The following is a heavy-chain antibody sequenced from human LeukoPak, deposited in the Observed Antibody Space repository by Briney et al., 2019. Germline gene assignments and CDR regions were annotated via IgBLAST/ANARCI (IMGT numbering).Heavy chain of an antibody. V-gene: IGHV1-2*02. CDR2: INPNSGGT. J-gene: IGHJ4*02. Sequence: SVKVSCKASGYTFTGFYMHWMRQAPGQGLEWMGWINPNSGGTNYAQSFQGRVTMTSGTSINTAYMELSSLRSGDTAVYYCARDRRGLSNIFWGQGTLVTVSS. CDR3: ARDRRGLSNIF. CDR1: GYTFTGFY. D-gene: IGHD5-12*01.